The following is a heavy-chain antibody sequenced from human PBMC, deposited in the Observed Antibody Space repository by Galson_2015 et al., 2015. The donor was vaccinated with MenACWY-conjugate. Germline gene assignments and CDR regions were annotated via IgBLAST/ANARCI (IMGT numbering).Heavy chain of an antibody. J-gene: IGHJ3*02. CDR1: GYTFTSYG. D-gene: IGHD3-10*02. CDR2: ISAYNGNT. Sequence: SVKVSCKASGYTFTSYGISWVRQAPGQGLEWMGWISAYNGNTNYAQKLQGRVTMTTDTSTSTAYMELRSLRSDETDVYYCAREARFGDAFDIWCQGTIVTVSS. V-gene: IGHV1-18*04. CDR3: AREARFGDAFDI.